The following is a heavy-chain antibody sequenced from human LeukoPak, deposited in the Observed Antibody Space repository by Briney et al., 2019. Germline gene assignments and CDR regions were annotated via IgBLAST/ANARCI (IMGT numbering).Heavy chain of an antibody. CDR2: INHNGST. Sequence: SETLSLTCAVYGGSFSDYYWSWIRQPPGKGLEWIGEINHNGSTNYNPSLKSRVSISVDTSKNQFSLKLSSVTAADTAVYYCASFKQIIVVVPAANRVGWFDPWGQGTLVTVSS. CDR3: ASFKQIIVVVPAANRVGWFDP. J-gene: IGHJ5*02. D-gene: IGHD2-2*01. CDR1: GGSFSDYY. V-gene: IGHV4-34*01.